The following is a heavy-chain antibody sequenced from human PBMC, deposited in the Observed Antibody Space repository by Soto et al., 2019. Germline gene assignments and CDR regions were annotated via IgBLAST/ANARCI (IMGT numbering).Heavy chain of an antibody. J-gene: IGHJ4*02. CDR1: GFSFSDAW. CDR2: IKSKSDGETT. Sequence: EVQLVESGGGLVQPGGSLRLSCAASGFSFSDAWMIWVRQAPGKGLQWVGRIKSKSDGETTDYAAPVKGRFAISRDDPKKTVYLRMNSLKTEDTATYFCTTQGGGDDIYFDYWGQGTLVAVSS. D-gene: IGHD3-16*01. V-gene: IGHV3-15*01. CDR3: TTQGGGDDIYFDY.